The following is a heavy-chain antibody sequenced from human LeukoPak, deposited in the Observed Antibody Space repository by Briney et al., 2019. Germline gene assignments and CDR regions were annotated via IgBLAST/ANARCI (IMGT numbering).Heavy chain of an antibody. Sequence: GGSLRLSCAASGFTFSSYAMHWVRQAPGKGLEWVAVISYDGSYKYYADSVKGRFTISRDKSKNTLYLQMSSLRAEGTAVYYCARDGSYSGSYNDYWGQGTLVTVSS. D-gene: IGHD1-26*01. CDR3: ARDGSYSGSYNDY. CDR2: ISYDGSYK. CDR1: GFTFSSYA. J-gene: IGHJ4*02. V-gene: IGHV3-30*15.